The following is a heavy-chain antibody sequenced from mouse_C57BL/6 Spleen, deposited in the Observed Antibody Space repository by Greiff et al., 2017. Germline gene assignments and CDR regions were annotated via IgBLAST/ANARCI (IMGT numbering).Heavy chain of an antibody. V-gene: IGHV1-53*01. CDR2: INPSNGGT. J-gene: IGHJ4*01. Sequence: QVQLKQSGTELVKPGASVKLSCKASGYTFTSYWMHWVKQRPGQGLEWIGNINPSNGGTNYNEKFKSKATLTVDKSSSTAYMQLSSLTSEDSAVYYCARSRNYYAMDYWGQGTSVTVSS. CDR3: ARSRNYYAMDY. CDR1: GYTFTSYW.